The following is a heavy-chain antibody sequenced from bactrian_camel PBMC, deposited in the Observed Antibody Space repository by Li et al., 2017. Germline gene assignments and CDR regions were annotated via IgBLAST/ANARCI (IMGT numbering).Heavy chain of an antibody. D-gene: IGHD4*01. CDR2: IDSDGGST. CDR1: GFTFSDYD. CDR3: AADSATKGNEYKY. J-gene: IGHJ4*01. V-gene: IGHV3S40*01. Sequence: VQLVESGGGLVQPGGSLRLSCAASGFTFSDYDISWVRQAPGKGLVWVSAIDSDGGSTYYADSVKGRFTISRDNTKNTVFLQMNSLRPEDTAVYYCAADSATKGNEYKYWGQGTQVTVS.